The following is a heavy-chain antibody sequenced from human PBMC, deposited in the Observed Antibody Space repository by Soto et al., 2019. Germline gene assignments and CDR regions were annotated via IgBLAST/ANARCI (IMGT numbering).Heavy chain of an antibody. D-gene: IGHD3-3*01. CDR3: AKDLESLWSGNFDP. Sequence: QAGGSLRLSCAASGFTFSSYGMHWVRQAPGKGLEWVAVISYDGSNKYYADSVKGRFTISRDNSKNTLYLQMNSLRAEDTAVYYCAKDLESLWSGNFDPWGQGTLVTVSS. V-gene: IGHV3-30*18. CDR1: GFTFSSYG. J-gene: IGHJ5*02. CDR2: ISYDGSNK.